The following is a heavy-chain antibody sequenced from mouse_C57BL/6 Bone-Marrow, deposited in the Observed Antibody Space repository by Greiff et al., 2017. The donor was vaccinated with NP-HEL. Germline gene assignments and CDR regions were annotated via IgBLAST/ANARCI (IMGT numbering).Heavy chain of an antibody. CDR3: ARRVGYDYDVAYWYFDV. D-gene: IGHD2-4*01. CDR2: IYWDDDK. Sequence: VKLMESGPGILQSSQTLSLTCSFSGFSLSTSGMGVSWIRQPSGKGLEWLAHIYWDDDKRYNPSLKSRLTISKDTSRNQVFLKITSVDTADTATYYCARRVGYDYDVAYWYFDVWGTGTTVTVSS. J-gene: IGHJ1*03. CDR1: GFSLSTSGMG. V-gene: IGHV8-12*01.